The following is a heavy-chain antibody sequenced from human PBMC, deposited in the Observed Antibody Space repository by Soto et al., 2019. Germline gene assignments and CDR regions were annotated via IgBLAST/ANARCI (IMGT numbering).Heavy chain of an antibody. V-gene: IGHV1-46*01. CDR2: IDPTHGST. CDR1: GYTFTTYY. D-gene: IGHD3-22*01. CDR3: ARVPYDTTGYYAF. J-gene: IGHJ4*02. Sequence: ASVKVSCKAAGYTFTTYYMHWVRQAPGQGLEWMGVIDPTHGSTTYAQKFQGRVTMTSGTSTNTVYMELSSLKSEDTAVYYCARVPYDTTGYYAFWGQGTLVPVSS.